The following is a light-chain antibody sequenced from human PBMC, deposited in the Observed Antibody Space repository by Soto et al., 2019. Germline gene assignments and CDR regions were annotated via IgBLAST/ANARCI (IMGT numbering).Light chain of an antibody. V-gene: IGLV1-40*01. CDR1: SSNIEAAYD. Sequence: QSVLTQPPSVSGAPGQRVTISCTGSSSNIEAAYDVHWYQHLPGTAPKLLIYGNDNRPSGVPDRFSGSKSGTSASLAISGLQAEDEADYYCSSYASTTAYLFGTGTKVTVL. CDR3: SSYASTTAYL. CDR2: GND. J-gene: IGLJ1*01.